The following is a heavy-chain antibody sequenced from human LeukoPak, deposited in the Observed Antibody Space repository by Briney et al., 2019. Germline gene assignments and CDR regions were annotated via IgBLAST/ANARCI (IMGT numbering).Heavy chain of an antibody. CDR3: AKVWVATSIEY. V-gene: IGHV3-30*02. Sequence: GGSLRLSCAASGLTFSSYGMHWVRQAPGKGLEWVAFIRCDGSNKYYADSVKGRFTISRDNSKNKLYLQMNSLRVGDTAVYYCAKVWVATSIEYWGQGTLVTVSS. J-gene: IGHJ4*02. D-gene: IGHD5-12*01. CDR1: GLTFSSYG. CDR2: IRCDGSNK.